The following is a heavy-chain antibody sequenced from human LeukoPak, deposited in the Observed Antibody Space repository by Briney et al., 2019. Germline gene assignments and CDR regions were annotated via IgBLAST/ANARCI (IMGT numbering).Heavy chain of an antibody. J-gene: IGHJ4*02. D-gene: IGHD1-26*01. CDR3: VKSFGSFRYCFDY. Sequence: GGSLRLSCAASAFTFSTYAMSWVRQAPGKGLEWVSTITNSGDETYYVDSVKGRFTISRDNSKNTLFLLMNSLTAEDTAVYYCVKSFGSFRYCFDYWGQGSLVTVSS. CDR2: ITNSGDET. CDR1: AFTFSTYA. V-gene: IGHV3-23*01.